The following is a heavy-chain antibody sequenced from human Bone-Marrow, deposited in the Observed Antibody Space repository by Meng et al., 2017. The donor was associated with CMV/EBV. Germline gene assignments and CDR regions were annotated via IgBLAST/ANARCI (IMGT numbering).Heavy chain of an antibody. V-gene: IGHV3-21*01. Sequence: GESLKISCAASGFTFDDYAMHWVRQAPGKGLEWVSSISSSSSYIYYADSVKGRFTISRDNAKNSLYLQMNSLRAEDTAVYYCARFEVGVKTFDYWGQGTLVTVSS. J-gene: IGHJ4*02. D-gene: IGHD1-26*01. CDR1: GFTFDDYA. CDR2: ISSSSSYI. CDR3: ARFEVGVKTFDY.